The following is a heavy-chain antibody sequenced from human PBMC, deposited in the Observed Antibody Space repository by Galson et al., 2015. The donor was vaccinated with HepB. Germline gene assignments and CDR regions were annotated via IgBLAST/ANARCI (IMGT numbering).Heavy chain of an antibody. J-gene: IGHJ4*02. CDR2: ISYDGTNK. CDR3: ARDIFYYGSGSYYTVRY. CDR1: GFTFSTYT. D-gene: IGHD3-10*01. V-gene: IGHV3-30-3*01. Sequence: GFTFSTYTMHWVRQAPGKGLEWVALISYDGTNKYYAGSVKGRFTISRDDSKNTLYLQMNSLRAEDTALYYCARDIFYYGSGSYYTVRYWGQGTLVTVYS.